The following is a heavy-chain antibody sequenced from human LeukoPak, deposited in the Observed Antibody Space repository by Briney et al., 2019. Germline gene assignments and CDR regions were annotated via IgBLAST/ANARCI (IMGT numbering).Heavy chain of an antibody. Sequence: ASVKVSCKASGYTFTSYDINWVRQATGQGLEWMGWMDPNSGNTGYAQKFQGRVTMTTDTSTSTAYMELRSLRSDDTAVYYCARAPDPRQDHDYWGQGTLVTVSS. CDR3: ARAPDPRQDHDY. V-gene: IGHV1-8*02. D-gene: IGHD1-14*01. J-gene: IGHJ4*02. CDR1: GYTFTSYD. CDR2: MDPNSGNT.